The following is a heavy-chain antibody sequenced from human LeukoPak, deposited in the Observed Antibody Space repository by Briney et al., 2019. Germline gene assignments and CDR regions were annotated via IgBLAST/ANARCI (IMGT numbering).Heavy chain of an antibody. V-gene: IGHV4-34*01. Sequence: SETLSLTCAVYGGSFSGYYWSWIRQPPGKGLEWIGEINHSGSTNYNPSLKSRVTISVDTSKNQFSLKLSSVTAADTAVYYCASGKEYQLLGYFDYWGQGTLVTVSS. CDR1: GGSFSGYY. J-gene: IGHJ4*02. CDR2: INHSGST. D-gene: IGHD2-2*01. CDR3: ASGKEYQLLGYFDY.